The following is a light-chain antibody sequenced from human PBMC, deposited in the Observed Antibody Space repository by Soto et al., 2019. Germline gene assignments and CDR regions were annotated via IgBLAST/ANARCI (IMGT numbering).Light chain of an antibody. CDR2: LNSDGSH. Sequence: QLVLTQSPSASASLGASVKLTCTLSSGHSNYAIAWHQQQSEKGPRYLMKLNSDGSHRKEDGIPDRFSGSSSGAERYLTISSLQSEDEADYYCQTWGSGIVVFGGGTQLTVL. CDR1: SGHSNYA. J-gene: IGLJ2*01. V-gene: IGLV4-69*01. CDR3: QTWGSGIVV.